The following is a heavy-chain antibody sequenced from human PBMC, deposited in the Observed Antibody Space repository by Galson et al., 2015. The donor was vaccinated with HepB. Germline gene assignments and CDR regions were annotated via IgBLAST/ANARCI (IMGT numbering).Heavy chain of an antibody. Sequence: SLRLSCAASGFTFSSYGMHWVRQAPGKGLGWVAVISYDGSNKYYADSVKGRFTISRDNSKNTLYLQMNSLRAEDTAVYYCAKDTGVLVQALDYWGQGTLVTVSS. CDR1: GFTFSSYG. D-gene: IGHD2-8*02. J-gene: IGHJ4*02. V-gene: IGHV3-30*18. CDR2: ISYDGSNK. CDR3: AKDTGVLVQALDY.